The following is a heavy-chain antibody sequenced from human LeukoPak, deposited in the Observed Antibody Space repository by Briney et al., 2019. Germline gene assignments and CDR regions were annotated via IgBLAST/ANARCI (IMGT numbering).Heavy chain of an antibody. D-gene: IGHD4-17*01. CDR2: INHSGST. CDR3: AREATVSMRFDR. V-gene: IGHV4-34*01. Sequence: GSLRLSCAASGFTFSTYWMGWVRQTPGKGLEWIGEINHSGSTNYNPSLKSRVTISVDTSKNQFSLKLSSVTAADTAVYYCAREATVSMRFDRWGQGTLVTVSS. J-gene: IGHJ5*02. CDR1: GFTFSTYW.